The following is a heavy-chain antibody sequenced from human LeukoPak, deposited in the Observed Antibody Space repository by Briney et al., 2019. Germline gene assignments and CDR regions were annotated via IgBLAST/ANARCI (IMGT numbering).Heavy chain of an antibody. D-gene: IGHD2-21*01. CDR1: GFTFSSYE. V-gene: IGHV3-48*03. CDR2: ISSSGSTV. J-gene: IGHJ4*02. Sequence: GGSLRLSCAASGFTFSSYEMNWVRQAPGKGLEWVSYISSSGSTVYYADSVKGRFTISRDNAKNSLYLQMNSLRAEDTAVYYCAMHPVVGGYFDYWGQGTLVTVSS. CDR3: AMHPVVGGYFDY.